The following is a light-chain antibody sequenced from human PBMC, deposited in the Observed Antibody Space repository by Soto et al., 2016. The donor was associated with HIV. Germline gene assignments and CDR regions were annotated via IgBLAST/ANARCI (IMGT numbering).Light chain of an antibody. V-gene: IGKV1-39*01. CDR1: QSITTY. Sequence: DIQMTQSPSSLSASLRDIVTITCRASQSITTYLNWYQQKPGKAPNLLIYSASSLQSGVSSRFSGSGSGTDFTLTISSLQPEDFATYYCQQANSFPRITFGQGTRLEIK. CDR3: QQANSFPRIT. J-gene: IGKJ5*01. CDR2: SAS.